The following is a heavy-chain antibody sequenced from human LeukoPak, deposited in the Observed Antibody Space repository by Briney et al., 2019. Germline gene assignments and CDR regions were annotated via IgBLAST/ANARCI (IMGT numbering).Heavy chain of an antibody. CDR3: AKGRPPILEWLLTHLFDY. J-gene: IGHJ4*02. CDR2: ISGSGGST. D-gene: IGHD3-3*01. CDR1: GFTFSTYS. Sequence: GGSLRLSCAVSGFTFSTYSVHWVRRAPGKGLEWVSAISGSGGSTYYADSVKGRFTISRDNSKNTLYLQMNSLRAEDTAVYYCAKGRPPILEWLLTHLFDYWGQGTLVTVSS. V-gene: IGHV3-23*01.